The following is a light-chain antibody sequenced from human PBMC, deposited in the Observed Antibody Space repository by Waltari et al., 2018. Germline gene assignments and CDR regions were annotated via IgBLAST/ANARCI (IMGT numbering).Light chain of an antibody. Sequence: QTVVTQEPSLSVSPGGTVTLTCALSSGSLSTTSYATWYQQTPGPAPRTLVYKANALSSGCPDRFSGSILGNTAALTITGAQADDESDYYCALYMGSGIWVFGGGTRLTVL. V-gene: IGLV8-61*01. J-gene: IGLJ3*02. CDR1: SGSLSTTSY. CDR2: KAN. CDR3: ALYMGSGIWV.